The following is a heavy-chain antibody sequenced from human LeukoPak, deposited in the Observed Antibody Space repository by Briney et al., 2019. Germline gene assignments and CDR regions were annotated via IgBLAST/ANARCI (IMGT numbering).Heavy chain of an antibody. D-gene: IGHD2-2*01. CDR1: GFTFSSYA. CDR2: ISGSGGST. CDR3: ARDLIRMPTSCVY. V-gene: IGHV3-23*01. J-gene: IGHJ4*02. Sequence: GGSLRLSCAASGFTFSSYAMSWVRQAPGKGLEWVSGISGSGGSTYYPDSVKGRFTISRDNSKNTLYLQMNSLRAEDTAVYYCARDLIRMPTSCVYWGQGTLVTVSS.